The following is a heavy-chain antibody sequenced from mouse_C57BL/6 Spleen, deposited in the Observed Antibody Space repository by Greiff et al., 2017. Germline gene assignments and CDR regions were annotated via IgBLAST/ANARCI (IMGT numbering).Heavy chain of an antibody. CDR1: GFSLTSYG. CDR2: IWSGGST. J-gene: IGHJ1*03. D-gene: IGHD2-5*01. V-gene: IGHV2-2*01. Sequence: QVQLQQSGPGLVQPSQSLSITCTVSGFSLTSYGVHWVRQSPGKGLEWLGVIWSGGSTDYNAAFISRLSISKDNSKSQVFFKMNSLQADDTAIYYCAQNRDSNYEEYCDVWGTGTTVTVSS. CDR3: AQNRDSNYEEYCDV.